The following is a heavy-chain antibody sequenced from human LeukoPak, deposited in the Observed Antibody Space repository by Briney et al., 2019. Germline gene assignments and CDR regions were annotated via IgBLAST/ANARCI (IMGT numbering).Heavy chain of an antibody. Sequence: PGGSLRLSCAASGFTFSSYAMSWVRQAPGKGLEWVSAISGSGGSTYYADSVKGRFTISRDNSKNTLYLQMNSLRAEDTAVYYCATTGDYGDYGSVAGLFDYWGQGTLVTVSS. CDR1: GFTFSSYA. J-gene: IGHJ4*02. V-gene: IGHV3-23*01. D-gene: IGHD4-17*01. CDR3: ATTGDYGDYGSVAGLFDY. CDR2: ISGSGGST.